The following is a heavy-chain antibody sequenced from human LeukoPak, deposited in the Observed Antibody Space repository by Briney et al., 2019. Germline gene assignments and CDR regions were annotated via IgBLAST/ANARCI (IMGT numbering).Heavy chain of an antibody. V-gene: IGHV3-7*03. Sequence: GGSLRLSCAASGFTFSSYWMSWVRQAPGKGLEWVANIKQDGSEKYYVDSVKGRFTISRDNAKNSLYLQMNSLRADDTAVYYCARDHRYDILTGYPYYFDYWGQGTLVTFSS. D-gene: IGHD3-9*01. CDR3: ARDHRYDILTGYPYYFDY. CDR1: GFTFSSYW. J-gene: IGHJ4*02. CDR2: IKQDGSEK.